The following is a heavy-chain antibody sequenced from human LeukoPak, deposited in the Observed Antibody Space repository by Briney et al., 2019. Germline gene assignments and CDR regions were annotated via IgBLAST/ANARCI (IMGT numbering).Heavy chain of an antibody. D-gene: IGHD6-19*01. CDR3: AKDKEWLVQYYFDY. Sequence: PGGSLRLSCAASGFTFSSYAMSWVRQAPGKGLEWVSGISWNSGSIGYADSVKGRFTISRDNAKNSLYLQMNSLRAEDTALYYCAKDKEWLVQYYFDYWGQGTLVTVSS. CDR2: ISWNSGSI. CDR1: GFTFSSYA. J-gene: IGHJ4*02. V-gene: IGHV3-9*01.